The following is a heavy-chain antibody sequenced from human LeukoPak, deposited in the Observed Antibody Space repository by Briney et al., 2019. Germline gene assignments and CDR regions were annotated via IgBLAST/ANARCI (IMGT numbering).Heavy chain of an antibody. D-gene: IGHD1-26*01. J-gene: IGHJ4*02. Sequence: PSETLSLTCTVSGGSISSYYWSWIRQPPGKGLEGIGCIYYSGSTNYNPPLKSLVIISVDTSKNQFSLKLSSVTAADTAVYCCARVSIAGAHGSRFDYWGQGTLVTVSS. CDR2: IYYSGST. CDR3: ARVSIAGAHGSRFDY. CDR1: GGSISSYY. V-gene: IGHV4-59*01.